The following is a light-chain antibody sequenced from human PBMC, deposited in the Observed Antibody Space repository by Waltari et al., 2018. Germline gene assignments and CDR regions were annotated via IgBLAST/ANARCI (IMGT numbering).Light chain of an antibody. CDR1: SSDVGGYHY. J-gene: IGLJ1*01. CDR2: EVS. Sequence: QSALTQPASVSGSPGQSITISCTGTSSDVGGYHYVSWYQQHPGKAPNLMIYEVSHRPSGVSNRFSGSKSGNTASLTISGLQAEDEADYYCSSYTSSTTPYVFGTGTKVTVL. CDR3: SSYTSSTTPYV. V-gene: IGLV2-14*01.